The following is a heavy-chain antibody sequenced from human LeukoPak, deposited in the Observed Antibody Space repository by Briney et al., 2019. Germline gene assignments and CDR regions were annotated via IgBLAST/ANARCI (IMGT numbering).Heavy chain of an antibody. D-gene: IGHD4-23*01. CDR1: GGTFSSYA. V-gene: IGHV1-69*04. J-gene: IGHJ4*02. CDR2: IIPILGIA. CDR3: ARDPGGGGNSGVYDY. Sequence: SVKVSCKASGGTFSSYAISWVRQAPGQGLEWMGRIIPILGIANYAQKFQGRVTITADESTSTAYMELSSLRSEDTAVYYCARDPGGGGNSGVYDYWGQGTLVTVSS.